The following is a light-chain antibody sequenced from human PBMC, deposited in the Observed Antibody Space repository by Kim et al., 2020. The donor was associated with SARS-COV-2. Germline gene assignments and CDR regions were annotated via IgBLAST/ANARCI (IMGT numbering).Light chain of an antibody. CDR1: VLTKKF. J-gene: IGLJ3*02. CDR2: KDT. Sequence: SYELTQPSSVSVSPGQTAKITCSGDVLTKKFARWFQQKPGQAPVLVLYKDTERPSGIPERFSGSSSGTTVTLTISGAQLDDEADYYCYSAAAKNLLFGGG. CDR3: YSAAAKNLL. V-gene: IGLV3-27*01.